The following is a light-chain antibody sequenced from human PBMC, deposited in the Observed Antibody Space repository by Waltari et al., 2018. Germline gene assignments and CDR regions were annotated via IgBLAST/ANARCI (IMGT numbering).Light chain of an antibody. CDR1: QGIGNN. J-gene: IGKJ4*01. CDR3: QQGYSYPLT. V-gene: IGKV1-NL1*01. CDR2: SAS. Sequence: DIQMTQSPSSLSASVGDTVTITCQASQGIGNNLNWYQQKPGKAPKVLIYSASSLESVIPSRFSGSGSWTDFTLTISSLQPEDFATYYCQQGYSYPLTFGGGTKVEIK.